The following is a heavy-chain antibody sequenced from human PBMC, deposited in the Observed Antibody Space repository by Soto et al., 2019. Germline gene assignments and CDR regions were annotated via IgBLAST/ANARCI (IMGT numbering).Heavy chain of an antibody. V-gene: IGHV1-58*02. D-gene: IGHD3-9*01. CDR3: AAWDAGRYFDWRPEPNLDY. CDR2: IVVGSGNT. J-gene: IGHJ4*02. CDR1: GFTFTSSA. Sequence: SVKVSCKASGFTFTSSAMQWVRQARGQRLEWIGWIVVGSGNTNYAQKFQERVTITRDMSTSTAYMELSSLRSEDTAVYYCAAWDAGRYFDWRPEPNLDYWGQGTLVTVS.